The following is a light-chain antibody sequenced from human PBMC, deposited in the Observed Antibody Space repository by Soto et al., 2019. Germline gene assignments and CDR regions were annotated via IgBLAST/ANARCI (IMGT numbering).Light chain of an antibody. CDR3: QQYTNWPV. CDR1: QSVSSN. CDR2: GAS. Sequence: EIVMTQSPATLSGSPGERATLSCRASQSVSSNLAWYQQKPGQAPRLLIYGASTRATGIPARFSGSGSGTEFTLTISSLQSEDFAVYYCQQYTNWPVFGHGTKVDIK. J-gene: IGKJ3*01. V-gene: IGKV3-15*01.